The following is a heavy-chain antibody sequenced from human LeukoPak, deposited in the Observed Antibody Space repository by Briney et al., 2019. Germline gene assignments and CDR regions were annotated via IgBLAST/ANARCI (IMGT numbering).Heavy chain of an antibody. Sequence: PGGSLRLSCELSGFPFSSYWMLWVRQAPGKGLVWVARISGDGSIKTYADFVRGRFTISRDNTKNILYLQMNSLKVEDTAIYFCSRSQFDYWGQGVLVTVSS. CDR1: GFPFSSYW. CDR3: SRSQFDY. CDR2: ISGDGSIK. V-gene: IGHV3-74*03. J-gene: IGHJ4*02.